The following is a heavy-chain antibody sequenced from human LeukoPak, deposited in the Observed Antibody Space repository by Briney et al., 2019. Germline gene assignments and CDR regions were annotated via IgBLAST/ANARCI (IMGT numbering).Heavy chain of an antibody. CDR3: ARRAYSSGWYFFDY. CDR2: IYYSGST. CDR1: GGSISSSSYY. D-gene: IGHD6-19*01. J-gene: IGHJ4*02. Sequence: SETLSLTCTVSGGSISSSSYYWGWIRQPPGKGLEWIGSIYYSGSTYYNPSLKSRVTISVDTSKNQFSLKLSSVTAADTAVYYCARRAYSSGWYFFDYWGQGTLVTVSS. V-gene: IGHV4-39*01.